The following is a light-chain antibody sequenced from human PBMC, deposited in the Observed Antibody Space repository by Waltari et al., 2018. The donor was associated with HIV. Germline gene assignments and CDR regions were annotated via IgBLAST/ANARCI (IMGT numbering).Light chain of an antibody. CDR1: SSNLGAGYD. Sequence: QSVLTQPPTVSGAPGQRVTISCSGSSSNLGAGYDIHWYQQLPGTATRLLIYVDTKRPSGVPDRFSGSKSGTSASLAIAGLQAEDEADYYCQSYDSSLSGWVFGGGTKLTVV. CDR3: QSYDSSLSGWV. J-gene: IGLJ3*02. CDR2: VDT. V-gene: IGLV1-40*01.